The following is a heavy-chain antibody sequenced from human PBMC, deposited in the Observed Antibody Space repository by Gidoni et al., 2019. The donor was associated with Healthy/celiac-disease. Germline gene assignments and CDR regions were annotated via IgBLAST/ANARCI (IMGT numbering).Heavy chain of an antibody. D-gene: IGHD1-26*01. CDR1: GGSISSSSYY. Sequence: QLQLQESGPGLVKPSETLSLTCTVSGGSISSSSYYWGWLRQPPGKGLEWIGSIYYSGRTYYTPSLKCRVTISGDTSKNQFALKLISVTAADTAVYYCATEVGRWPKDYWGQGTLVTVSS. J-gene: IGHJ4*02. V-gene: IGHV4-39*01. CDR3: ATEVGRWPKDY. CDR2: IYYSGRT.